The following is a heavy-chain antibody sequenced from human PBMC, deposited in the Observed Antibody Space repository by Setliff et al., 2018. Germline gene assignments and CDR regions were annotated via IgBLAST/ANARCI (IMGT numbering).Heavy chain of an antibody. D-gene: IGHD6-19*01. J-gene: IGHJ4*02. V-gene: IGHV3-74*01. Sequence: GGSLRLSCAASGFTFSSHWMHWVRQAPGKGLVWVSRISEDGSDTTYADSVKGRFTISRDSAKNTVYLQMNSLRAEDAAVYYCATSDWYAAFDHWGQGTLVTVSS. CDR1: GFTFSSHW. CDR2: ISEDGSDT. CDR3: ATSDWYAAFDH.